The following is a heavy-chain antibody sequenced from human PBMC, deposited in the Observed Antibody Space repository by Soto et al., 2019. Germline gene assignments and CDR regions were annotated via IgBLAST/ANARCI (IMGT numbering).Heavy chain of an antibody. Sequence: QVQVVQSGAEEKKPWASVKVSCKASGYTFINYAMHWVRQAPGQRLEWMGWNNAGNGNTKYSQNFQGRVTITSDTFAKKAYMELSSLRSKDTAVYDCARGGTGTTSYYYYGMDVWGQGTTVTVSS. V-gene: IGHV1-3*05. D-gene: IGHD1-7*01. CDR3: ARGGTGTTSYYYYGMDV. J-gene: IGHJ6*02. CDR2: NNAGNGNT. CDR1: GYTFINYA.